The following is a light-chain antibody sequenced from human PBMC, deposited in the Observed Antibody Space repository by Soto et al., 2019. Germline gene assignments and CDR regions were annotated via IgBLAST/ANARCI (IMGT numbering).Light chain of an antibody. Sequence: EIVLTQSPGTLSLSPGEGATLSCRASQSVSSSYLAWYQQKPGQSPRLLIYGASSRATGIPDRFSGSGSGTDFTLTINRLEPEDVAVYYCQQYDSSPFTVGPGTKVDIK. J-gene: IGKJ3*01. CDR2: GAS. CDR1: QSVSSSY. CDR3: QQYDSSPFT. V-gene: IGKV3-20*01.